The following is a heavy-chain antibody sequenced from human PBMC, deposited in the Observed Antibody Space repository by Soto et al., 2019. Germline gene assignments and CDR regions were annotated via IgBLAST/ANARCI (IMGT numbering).Heavy chain of an antibody. CDR2: IYTSGST. J-gene: IGHJ6*02. Sequence: QVQLQESDPGLVKPSETLSLTCTVSGGSINYYYWSWIRQPAGKGLEWIGRIYTSGSTNYSPSLKSRVTMSVDTSKNQLSLKLRSVTAADTAVYYCARAFLTGTTGGYGVDVWGQGTTVTVSS. V-gene: IGHV4-4*07. CDR1: GGSINYYY. D-gene: IGHD1-7*01. CDR3: ARAFLTGTTGGYGVDV.